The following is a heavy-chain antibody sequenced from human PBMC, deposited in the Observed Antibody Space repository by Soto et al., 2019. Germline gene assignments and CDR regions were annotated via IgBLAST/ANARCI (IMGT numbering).Heavy chain of an antibody. D-gene: IGHD3-9*01. Sequence: QVQLQESGPGLVKPSQTLSLTCTVSGGSISSGGYYWSWIRQHPGRGLEWIGYIYYSGSTYYNPSLKSRVTISVDTSKNQFSLKLSSVTAADTAVYYCARYDILTGYNFDYWGQGTLVTVSS. CDR1: GGSISSGGYY. CDR2: IYYSGST. V-gene: IGHV4-31*03. CDR3: ARYDILTGYNFDY. J-gene: IGHJ4*02.